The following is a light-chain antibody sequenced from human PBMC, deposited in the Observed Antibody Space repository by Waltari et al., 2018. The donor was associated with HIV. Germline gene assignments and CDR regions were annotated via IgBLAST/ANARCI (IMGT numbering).Light chain of an antibody. Sequence: QSVLTQPASVSGSPGQSITLSCTGTSSDVGNYNLVSWYQQHPGKAPKLLIYEVTKRPSGVSNRFSGSKSGNTASLTISGLQAEDEADYYCCSYVGSNVWVFGGGTKLTVL. CDR2: EVT. CDR1: SSDVGNYNL. CDR3: CSYVGSNVWV. J-gene: IGLJ3*02. V-gene: IGLV2-23*02.